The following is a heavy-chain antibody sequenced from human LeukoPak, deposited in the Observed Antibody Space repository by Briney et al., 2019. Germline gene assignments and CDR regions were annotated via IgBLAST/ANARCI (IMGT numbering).Heavy chain of an antibody. CDR1: GFTFSSYW. V-gene: IGHV3-74*01. D-gene: IGHD6-19*01. Sequence: GGSLRLSCAASGFTFSSYWTHWVRQAPGKGLVWVSRINNDGSITNYADSVKGRFTISRDNAKNTLYLQMNSLRAEDTAVYYCARPGIALAGDYWGQGALVTVSS. J-gene: IGHJ4*02. CDR3: ARPGIALAGDY. CDR2: INNDGSIT.